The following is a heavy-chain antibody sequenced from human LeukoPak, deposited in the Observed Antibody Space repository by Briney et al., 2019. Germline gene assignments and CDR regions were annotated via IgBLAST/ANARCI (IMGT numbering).Heavy chain of an antibody. Sequence: PGGSLRLSCAASGFTFSSYAMSWVRQAPGKGLEWVSAISGSGGSTYYADSVKGRFTISRDNSKNTLYLQMNSLRAEDTAVYYCAKDGAYYYDSSGYVFDIWGQGTMVTVTS. CDR1: GFTFSSYA. D-gene: IGHD3-22*01. J-gene: IGHJ3*02. CDR3: AKDGAYYYDSSGYVFDI. V-gene: IGHV3-23*01. CDR2: ISGSGGST.